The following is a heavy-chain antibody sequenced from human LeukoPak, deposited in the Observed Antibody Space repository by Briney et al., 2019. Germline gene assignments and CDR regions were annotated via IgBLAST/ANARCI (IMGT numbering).Heavy chain of an antibody. V-gene: IGHV4-59*12. CDR2: ISYSGST. CDR1: GGSISNYY. J-gene: IGHJ4*02. CDR3: AGGGGAD. Sequence: SETLSLTCTVSGGSISNYYWSWIRQPPGKGLGWIGYISYSGSTNYNPSLKSRVTISVDTSKNQFSLKLSSVTAADTAVYYCAGGGGADWGQGTLVTVSS. D-gene: IGHD3-16*01.